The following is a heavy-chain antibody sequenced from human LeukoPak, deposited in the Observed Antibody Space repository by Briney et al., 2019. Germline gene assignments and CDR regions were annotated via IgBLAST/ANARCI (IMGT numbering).Heavy chain of an antibody. J-gene: IGHJ4*02. CDR2: IYSGGST. V-gene: IGHV3-66*01. Sequence: GGSLRLSCAASGFTVSSNYMSWVRPAPGKGLGWVSVIYSGGSTYYADSVKGRFTISRDNSKNTLYLQMNSLRAEDTAVYYCARDRGGENYGDYGGDYFDYWGQGTLVTVSS. CDR1: GFTVSSNY. D-gene: IGHD4-17*01. CDR3: ARDRGGENYGDYGGDYFDY.